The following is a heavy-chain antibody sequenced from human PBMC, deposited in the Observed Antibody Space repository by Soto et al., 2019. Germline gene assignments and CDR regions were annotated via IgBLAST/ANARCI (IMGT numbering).Heavy chain of an antibody. V-gene: IGHV4-39*02. D-gene: IGHD1-26*01. CDR2: IYYSGST. CDR1: GGSISSSSYY. CDR3: ARDSGSYAAFDI. Sequence: PSETLSLTCTVSGGSISSSSYYWGWIRQPPGKGLEWIGSIYYSGSTYYNPSLKSRVTISVDTSKNQFSLKLSSVTAADTAVYYCARDSGSYAAFDIWGQGTMVTVSS. J-gene: IGHJ3*02.